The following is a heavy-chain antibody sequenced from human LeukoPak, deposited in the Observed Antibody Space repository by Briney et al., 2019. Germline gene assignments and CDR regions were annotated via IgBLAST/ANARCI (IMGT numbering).Heavy chain of an antibody. D-gene: IGHD6-19*01. J-gene: IGHJ4*02. CDR2: IYYSGST. CDR1: GGSISSSSYY. V-gene: IGHV4-39*01. Sequence: SGTLSLTCTVSGGSISSSSYYWGWIRQPPGKGLEWIGSIYYSGSTYYNPSLKSRVTISVDTSKNQFSLKLSSVTAADTAVYYCARGSGWPTFDYWGQGTLVTVSS. CDR3: ARGSGWPTFDY.